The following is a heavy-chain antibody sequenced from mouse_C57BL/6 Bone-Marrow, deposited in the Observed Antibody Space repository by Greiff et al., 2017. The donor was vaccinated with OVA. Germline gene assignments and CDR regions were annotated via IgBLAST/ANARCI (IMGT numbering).Heavy chain of an antibody. J-gene: IGHJ3*01. CDR3: ARGPLFAWFAY. CDR1: GFTFSSYA. D-gene: IGHD1-1*01. CDR2: ISDGGSYT. Sequence: EVQGVESGGGLVKPGGSLKLSCAASGFTFSSYAMSWVRQTPEKRLEWVATISDGGSYTYYPDNVKGRFTISRDNAKNNLYLQMSHLKSEDTAMYYCARGPLFAWFAYWGQGTLVTVSA. V-gene: IGHV5-4*01.